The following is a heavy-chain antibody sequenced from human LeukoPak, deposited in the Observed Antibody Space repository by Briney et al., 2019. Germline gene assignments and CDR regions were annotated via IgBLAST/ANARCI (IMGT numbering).Heavy chain of an antibody. CDR3: ARGPYSSSWSTFYNWFDP. Sequence: SETLSLTCAVYGGSFSGYYWSWIRQPPGKGLEWIGEINHSGSTNYNPSLESRVTISVDTSKNQFSLKLSSVTAADTAVYYCARGPYSSSWSTFYNWFDPWGQGTLVTVSS. D-gene: IGHD6-13*01. J-gene: IGHJ5*02. V-gene: IGHV4-34*01. CDR2: INHSGST. CDR1: GGSFSGYY.